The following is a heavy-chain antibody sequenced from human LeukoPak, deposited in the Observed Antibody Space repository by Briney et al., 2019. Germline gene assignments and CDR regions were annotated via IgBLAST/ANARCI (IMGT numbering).Heavy chain of an antibody. CDR1: GGSISSSSYS. CDR3: ARHVAAAIDY. CDR2: IYYSGST. J-gene: IGHJ4*02. Sequence: SETLSLTCTVSGGSISSSSYSWGWIRQRPGKGLEWIGSIYYSGSTYYNPSLKSRVTISVDTSKNQFSLKLSSVTAADTAVYYCARHVAAAIDYWGQGTLVTVSS. V-gene: IGHV4-39*01. D-gene: IGHD6-13*01.